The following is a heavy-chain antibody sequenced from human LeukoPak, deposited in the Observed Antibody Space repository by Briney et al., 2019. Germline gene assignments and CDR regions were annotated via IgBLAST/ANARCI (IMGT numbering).Heavy chain of an antibody. V-gene: IGHV3-9*01. CDR2: ISWNSGSI. Sequence: GGSLRLSCAASGFTFDDYAMHWVRQAPGKGLEWVSGISWNSGSIGYADSVKGRFTISRDNAKNSLYLQMNSLRAEDTALYYCAKDGSGAAAGTVTFDIWGQGTMVTVSS. CDR3: AKDGSGAAAGTVTFDI. D-gene: IGHD6-13*01. CDR1: GFTFDDYA. J-gene: IGHJ3*02.